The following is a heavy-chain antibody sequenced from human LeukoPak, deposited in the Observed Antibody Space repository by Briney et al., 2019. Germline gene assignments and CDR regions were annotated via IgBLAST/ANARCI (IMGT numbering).Heavy chain of an antibody. D-gene: IGHD3-22*01. CDR3: ARDLSSGYYYGMDV. Sequence: PGGSLRLSCAASGFTVSSNYMSWVRQAPGKGLEWVSVIYSGGSTYYADSVKGRFTISRDNSKNTLYLQMNSLRAEDTAVYYCARDLSSGYYYGMDVWGQGTTVTVSS. CDR1: GFTVSSNY. CDR2: IYSGGST. J-gene: IGHJ6*02. V-gene: IGHV3-66*01.